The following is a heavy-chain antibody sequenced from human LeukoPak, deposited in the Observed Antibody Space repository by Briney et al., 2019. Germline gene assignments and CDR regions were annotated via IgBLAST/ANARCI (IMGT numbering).Heavy chain of an antibody. CDR3: AKSHDSSGSDY. V-gene: IGHV3-23*01. J-gene: IGHJ4*02. CDR2: ISGSGGST. CDR1: GFTFSSYV. Sequence: GGSLRLSCAASGFTFSSYVMSWVRQTPGKGLEWVSAISGSGGSTYYADSVKGRFTISRDNSKNTLYMQMNSLRAEDTAVYYCAKSHDSSGSDYWGQGTLVTVSS. D-gene: IGHD3-22*01.